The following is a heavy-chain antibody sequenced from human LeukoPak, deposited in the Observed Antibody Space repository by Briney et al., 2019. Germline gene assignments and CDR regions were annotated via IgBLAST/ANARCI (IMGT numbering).Heavy chain of an antibody. Sequence: GGSLTLSCAASGLIFSRFAMSWVRQAPARGLQWVSSMKGTGERFYADSVRGRFSLSRDDSRNTVYLQLNNLRVEDTAVYYCARASWVSSADAVRWGQGNVVTVSS. J-gene: IGHJ4*02. CDR3: ARASWVSSADAVR. D-gene: IGHD3-16*01. CDR1: GLIFSRFA. CDR2: MKGTGER. V-gene: IGHV3-23*01.